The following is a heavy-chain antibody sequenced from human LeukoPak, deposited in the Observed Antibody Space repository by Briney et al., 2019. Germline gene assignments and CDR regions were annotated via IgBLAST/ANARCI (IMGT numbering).Heavy chain of an antibody. Sequence: GDTLKISCKGSRFSFIAYWIGWVRQMPGKGLEWMRIISPGDSDIRYSPSFQGQVTISAAKSISTAYLQWSSLRASDTAIYYCAKMGARNWFDPWGQGTLVTVSS. V-gene: IGHV5-51*01. J-gene: IGHJ5*02. CDR3: AKMGARNWFDP. CDR1: RFSFIAYW. D-gene: IGHD1-26*01. CDR2: ISPGDSDI.